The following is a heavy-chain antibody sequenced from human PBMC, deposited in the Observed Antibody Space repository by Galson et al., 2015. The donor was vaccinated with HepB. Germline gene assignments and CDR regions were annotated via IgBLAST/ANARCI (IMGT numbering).Heavy chain of an antibody. J-gene: IGHJ4*02. Sequence: QSGAEVKKPGESLRISCQGSGYSFTTYWINWLRQMPGKGLERVGRIDPSGPYTDYSPSFQGHVTISADKSITTAYLQWSSLKASDTAIYYCASRHSYFRSGTWYNVSDYWGQGTLVTVSS. CDR2: IDPSGPYT. CDR1: GYSFTTYW. D-gene: IGHD3-10*01. CDR3: ASRHSYFRSGTWYNVSDY. V-gene: IGHV5-10-1*01.